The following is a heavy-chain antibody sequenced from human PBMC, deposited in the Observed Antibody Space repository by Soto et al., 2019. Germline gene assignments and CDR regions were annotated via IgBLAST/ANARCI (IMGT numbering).Heavy chain of an antibody. CDR1: GGTFSSYA. V-gene: IGHV1-69*13. D-gene: IGHD6-19*01. CDR3: ATKDPSGAVAGRAYCYYYYGMDV. Sequence: SSVKVSCKASGGTFSSYAISWVRQAPGQGLEWMGGIIPIFGTANYAQKFLGRVTITADESTSTAYMELSSLTSEDTAVYYCATKDPSGAVAGRAYCYYYYGMDVWGQGTTVTVSS. J-gene: IGHJ6*02. CDR2: IIPIFGTA.